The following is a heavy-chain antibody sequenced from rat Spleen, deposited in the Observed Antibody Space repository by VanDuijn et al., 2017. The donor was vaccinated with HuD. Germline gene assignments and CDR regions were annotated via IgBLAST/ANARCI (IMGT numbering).Heavy chain of an antibody. J-gene: IGHJ2*01. CDR2: ISYSGST. V-gene: IGHV3-1*01. D-gene: IGHD1-2*01. CDR1: GYSITSNY. Sequence: EVQLQESGPGLVKPSQSLSLTCSVTGYSITSNYWGWIRKFPGNKMEWIGHISYSGSTSYNPSLKSRISITRDTSKNQFFLQLNSVTTEDTATYSCARGDYSSPRGGYWGQGVMVTVSS. CDR3: ARGDYSSPRGGY.